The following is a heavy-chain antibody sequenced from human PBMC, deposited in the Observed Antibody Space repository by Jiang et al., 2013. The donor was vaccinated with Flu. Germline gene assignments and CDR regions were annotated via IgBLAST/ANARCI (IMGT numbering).Heavy chain of an antibody. CDR2: IVVGSGNT. CDR1: GFTFTSSA. CDR3: AAVASSSWYFGKSDAFDI. V-gene: IGHV1-58*02. J-gene: IGHJ3*02. D-gene: IGHD6-13*01. Sequence: SGAEVKKPGTSVKVSCKASGFTFTSSAMQWVRQARGQRLEWIGWIVVGSGNTNYAQKFQERVTITRDMSTSTAYMELSSLRSEDTAVYYCAAVASSSWYFGKSDAFDIWGQGTMVTVSS.